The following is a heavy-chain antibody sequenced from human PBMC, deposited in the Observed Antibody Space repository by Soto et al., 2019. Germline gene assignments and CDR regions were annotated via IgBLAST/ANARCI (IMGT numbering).Heavy chain of an antibody. D-gene: IGHD6-19*01. CDR3: AKAYSSGWYGAFDI. J-gene: IGHJ3*02. Sequence: GVSLSLSCAASGFTFSSYGMHWVRQAPGKGLEWVAVISYDGSNKYYAGSVKGRFTISRDNSKNTLYLQMNSLRAEDTAVYYCAKAYSSGWYGAFDIWGQGTMVTVS. CDR2: ISYDGSNK. V-gene: IGHV3-30*18. CDR1: GFTFSSYG.